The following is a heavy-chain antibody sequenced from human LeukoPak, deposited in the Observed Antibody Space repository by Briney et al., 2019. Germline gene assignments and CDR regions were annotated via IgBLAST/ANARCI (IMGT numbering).Heavy chain of an antibody. Sequence: GGSLRLSCAASGFTVSSNYMSWVRQAPGKGLEWVSVIYSGGSTYYADSVKGRFTISRDNSKNTLYLQMNSLRAEDTAVYYCAAPSRVYGDQIYYYYYGMDVWGQGTTVTVSS. CDR2: IYSGGST. CDR3: AAPSRVYGDQIYYYYYGMDV. V-gene: IGHV3-53*01. CDR1: GFTVSSNY. J-gene: IGHJ6*02. D-gene: IGHD4-17*01.